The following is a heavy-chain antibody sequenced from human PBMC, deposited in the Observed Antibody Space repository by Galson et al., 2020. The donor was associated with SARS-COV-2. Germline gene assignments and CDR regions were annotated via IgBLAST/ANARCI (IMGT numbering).Heavy chain of an antibody. V-gene: IGHV1-18*01. D-gene: IGHD4-17*01. CDR2: ISAYNGNT. J-gene: IGHJ4*02. Sequence: ASVKVSCKASGYTFTSYGISWVRQAPGQGLEWMGWISAYNGNTNYAQKLQGRVTMTTDTSTSTAYMELRSLRSDDTAVYYCARADSHDYGNYPGDDYWGQGTLVTVSS. CDR1: GYTFTSYG. CDR3: ARADSHDYGNYPGDDY.